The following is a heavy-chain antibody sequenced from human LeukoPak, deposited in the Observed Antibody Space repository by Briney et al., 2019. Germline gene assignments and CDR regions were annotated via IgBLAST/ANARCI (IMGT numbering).Heavy chain of an antibody. Sequence: SGPVLVKPTQTLTLTCTISGISLRTSGMGVAWIRQPPGKDLEWLAVIYWDDEKHYSPALKSRLTIIQDTSNNQAVLIMSNMDPVDTATYYCVRAIVRGVLREFDYWGQGTLVTVSS. J-gene: IGHJ4*02. V-gene: IGHV2-5*02. D-gene: IGHD3-10*01. CDR3: VRAIVRGVLREFDY. CDR1: GISLRTSGMG. CDR2: IYWDDEK.